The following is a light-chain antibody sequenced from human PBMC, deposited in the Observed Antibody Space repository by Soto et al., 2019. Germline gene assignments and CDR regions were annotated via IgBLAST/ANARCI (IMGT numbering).Light chain of an antibody. CDR1: QSVSSS. V-gene: IGKV3-11*01. J-gene: IGKJ2*01. CDR2: DAS. Sequence: EIVLTQSPATLSLSPGERATLSCRASQSVSSSLAWYQQKPGQSPRLLIYDASNRASGIPARFSGSGSGTDFTLTISSLEPEDVAVYYCQQRSNWPRTFGQGTKLDFK. CDR3: QQRSNWPRT.